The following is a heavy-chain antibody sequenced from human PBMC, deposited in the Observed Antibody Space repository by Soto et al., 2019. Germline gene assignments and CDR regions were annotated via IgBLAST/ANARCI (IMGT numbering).Heavy chain of an antibody. CDR1: GFTFSSYA. CDR2: ISGSGGST. V-gene: IGHV3-23*01. D-gene: IGHD3-22*01. CDR3: AKEQGYYDSIGYYYYYYGMDV. Sequence: GGSLRLSCAASGFTFSSYAMSWVRQAPGKGLEWVSAISGSGGSTYYADSVKGRFTISRDNSKNTLYLQMNSLRAEDTAVYYCAKEQGYYDSIGYYYYYYGMDVWGQGTTVTVSS. J-gene: IGHJ6*02.